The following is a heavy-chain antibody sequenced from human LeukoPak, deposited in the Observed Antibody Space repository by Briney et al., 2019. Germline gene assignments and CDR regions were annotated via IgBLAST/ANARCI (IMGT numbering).Heavy chain of an antibody. D-gene: IGHD4-17*01. V-gene: IGHV4-31*03. CDR2: IYYSGST. CDR1: GGSISSGCYY. CDR3: PRGDYGDSVDY. J-gene: IGHJ4*02. Sequence: SESLSLTCTVSGGSISSGCYYWSWIRQHPGKGLEWIGYIYYSGSTYYNPSLKSRVTISVDTSKNQFSLKLSSVTAADTAVYYCPRGDYGDSVDYWGQGTLVTVSS.